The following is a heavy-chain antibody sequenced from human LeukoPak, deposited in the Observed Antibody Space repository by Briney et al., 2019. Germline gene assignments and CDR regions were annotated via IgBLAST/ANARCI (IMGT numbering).Heavy chain of an antibody. CDR1: GFTFNDYG. D-gene: IGHD3-22*01. Sequence: GGSLRLSCAASGFTFNDYGMGWVRHAPGKGLEWVSGINWNGGRTGYADSVKGRFIISRDNAKNSLYLQVNSLRAEDTALYYCARNFGGGDSSGPYYWGQGTLVTVFS. CDR2: INWNGGRT. V-gene: IGHV3-20*04. CDR3: ARNFGGGDSSGPYY. J-gene: IGHJ4*02.